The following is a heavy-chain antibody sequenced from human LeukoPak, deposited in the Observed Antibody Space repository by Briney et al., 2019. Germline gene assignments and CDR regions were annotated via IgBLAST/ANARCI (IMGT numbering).Heavy chain of an antibody. CDR1: GGSFSGYY. CDR2: IYASGST. D-gene: IGHD3-22*01. CDR3: ARAHRFGPYDSSGYFDY. V-gene: IGHV4-59*10. J-gene: IGHJ4*02. Sequence: SETLSLTCAVYGGSFSGYYWSWIRQPAGKGLEWIGRIYASGSTNYNPSLKSRVTMSVDTSKNQFSLKLSSVTAADTAVYYCARAHRFGPYDSSGYFDYWGQGTLVTVSS.